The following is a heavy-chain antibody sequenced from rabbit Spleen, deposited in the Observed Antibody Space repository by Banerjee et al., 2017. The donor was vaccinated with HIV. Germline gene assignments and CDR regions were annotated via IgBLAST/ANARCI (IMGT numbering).Heavy chain of an antibody. Sequence: QSLEESGGDLVTPGGTLTLTCTASGFDISSYYYMCWVRQAPGKGLEWIAFTGGNNGYTNYASWAKGRFTISKTSSTTVTLQMTSLTAADTATYFCARRDAIDSAGYGLWGPGTLVTVS. V-gene: IGHV1S40*01. CDR2: TGGNNGYT. J-gene: IGHJ4*01. D-gene: IGHD6-1*01. CDR3: ARRDAIDSAGYGL. CDR1: GFDISSYYY.